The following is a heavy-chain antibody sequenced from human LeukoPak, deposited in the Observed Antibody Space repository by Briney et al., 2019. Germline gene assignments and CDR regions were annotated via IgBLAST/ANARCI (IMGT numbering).Heavy chain of an antibody. CDR3: AREHTSGVCYSG. V-gene: IGHV1-2*02. CDR2: INPNSGGT. D-gene: IGHD2-8*01. Sequence: RASVKVSCNASGYTSTGYYMHWVRQAPGQGLEWMGWINPNSGGTNYAQKFQGRVTMTRDTSISAAYMELSRLRYDDTAVYYCAREHTSGVCYSGWGQGTLVTVFS. CDR1: GYTSTGYY. J-gene: IGHJ4*02.